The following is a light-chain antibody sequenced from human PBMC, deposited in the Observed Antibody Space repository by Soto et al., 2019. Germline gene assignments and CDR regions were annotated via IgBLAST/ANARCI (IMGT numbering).Light chain of an antibody. CDR1: QSITNL. CDR3: LQHNNYPWT. CDR2: DAS. Sequence: DIQLTQSPSTLSASVGDRVTITCRAGQSITNLLAWYQQKPGKAPKLLIYDASRLQSGVPSRFSGSGSGTQFTLTIISLLPDDFATYYCLQHNNYPWTFGQGTRVEIK. J-gene: IGKJ1*01. V-gene: IGKV1-5*01.